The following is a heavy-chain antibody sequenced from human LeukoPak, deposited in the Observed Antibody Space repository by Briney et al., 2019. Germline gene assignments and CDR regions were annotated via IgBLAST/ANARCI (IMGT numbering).Heavy chain of an antibody. CDR2: INSDGSST. Sequence: GGSLRLSCAASGFTFSTYAMHWVRQAPGKGLVWVSRINSDGSSTSYADSVKGRFTISRDNAKNTLYLQMNSLRAEDTAVYYCARINPGIAVADDYWGQGTLVTVSS. CDR1: GFTFSTYA. D-gene: IGHD6-19*01. J-gene: IGHJ4*02. CDR3: ARINPGIAVADDY. V-gene: IGHV3-74*01.